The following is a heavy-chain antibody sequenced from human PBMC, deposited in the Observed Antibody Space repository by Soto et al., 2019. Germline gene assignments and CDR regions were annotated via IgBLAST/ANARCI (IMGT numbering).Heavy chain of an antibody. CDR3: ARPKTIEAAPGKGWFDA. CDR1: GCSIDINRYY. Sequence: NPSETLSLTCTVSGCSIDINRYYWSWILQPPGKGLEWIGSIFYTGSTYYSPSLKGRLTISVDPSKNQFSLKLTSVTAADMAMYYCARPKTIEAAPGKGWFDAWGQGTLVTVSS. D-gene: IGHD6-13*01. J-gene: IGHJ5*02. V-gene: IGHV4-39*01. CDR2: IFYTGST.